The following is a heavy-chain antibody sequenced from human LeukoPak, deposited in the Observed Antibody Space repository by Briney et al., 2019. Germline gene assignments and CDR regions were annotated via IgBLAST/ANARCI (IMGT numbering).Heavy chain of an antibody. CDR1: GFAFSTYG. Sequence: PGGSLRLSCAASGFAFSTYGMHWVRQAPGKGLEWVAVISYDGSKNYFADSVNGRFTISRDNSKNTLYLQMNSLRAEDTAVYYCATERYTYGPFDYWGQGTLVTVSS. CDR2: ISYDGSKN. D-gene: IGHD5-18*01. CDR3: ATERYTYGPFDY. J-gene: IGHJ4*02. V-gene: IGHV3-33*05.